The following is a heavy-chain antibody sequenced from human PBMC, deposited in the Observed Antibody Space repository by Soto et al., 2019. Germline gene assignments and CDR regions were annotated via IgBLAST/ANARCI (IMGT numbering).Heavy chain of an antibody. CDR2: ISAYNGNT. V-gene: IGHV1-18*01. D-gene: IGHD2-2*01. J-gene: IGHJ4*02. CDR1: GYTFTSYG. Sequence: QVQLVQSGAEVKKPGASVKVSCKASGYTFTSYGISWVRQAPGQGLEWMGWISAYNGNTIYAQNLQGRVTMTTDTSTSTANMELRRLRSDDTAVYYCASVSSSFDYWGQGTLVTVSS. CDR3: ASVSSSFDY.